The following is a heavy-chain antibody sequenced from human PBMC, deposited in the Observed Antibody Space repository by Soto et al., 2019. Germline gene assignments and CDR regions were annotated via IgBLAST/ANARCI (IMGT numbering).Heavy chain of an antibody. Sequence: WGSLRLSCAASGFTFSDYYMSWIRQAPGKGLEWVSYISSSSSYTNYADSVKGRFTISRDNAKNALYLQMNSLRAEDTAVYYCARLGGSYYAFDIWGQGTMVTVSS. J-gene: IGHJ3*02. V-gene: IGHV3-11*06. CDR2: ISSSSSYT. D-gene: IGHD1-26*01. CDR1: GFTFSDYY. CDR3: ARLGGSYYAFDI.